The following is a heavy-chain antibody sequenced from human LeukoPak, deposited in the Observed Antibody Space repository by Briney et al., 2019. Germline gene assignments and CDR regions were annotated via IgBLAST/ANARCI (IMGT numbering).Heavy chain of an antibody. J-gene: IGHJ4*02. CDR1: GGSFSGYY. CDR2: INHSGST. CDR3: ASSGYSYGFPIFDY. D-gene: IGHD5-18*01. Sequence: SETLSLTCAVYGGSFSGYYWSWIRQPPGKGLEWIGEINHSGSTNYNPSLKSRVTISVDTSKNQFSLKLSSATAADTAVYYCASSGYSYGFPIFDYWGQGTLVTVSS. V-gene: IGHV4-34*01.